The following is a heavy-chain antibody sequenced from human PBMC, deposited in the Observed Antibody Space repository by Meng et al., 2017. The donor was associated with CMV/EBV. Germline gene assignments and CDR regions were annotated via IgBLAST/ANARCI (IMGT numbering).Heavy chain of an antibody. J-gene: IGHJ6*02. V-gene: IGHV3-7*03. D-gene: IGHD6-6*01. CDR3: AKGTISLTRRGVPYSSSSSRSSNYYYYGMDV. CDR2: IKQDGSEK. CDR1: GFTFSSYW. Sequence: GESLKISCAASGFTFSSYWMSWVRQAPGKGLEWVANIKQDGSEKYYVDSVKGRFTISRDNSKNTLYLQMNSLRAEDTAVYYCAKGTISLTRRGVPYSSSSSRSSNYYYYGMDVWGQGTTVTVSS.